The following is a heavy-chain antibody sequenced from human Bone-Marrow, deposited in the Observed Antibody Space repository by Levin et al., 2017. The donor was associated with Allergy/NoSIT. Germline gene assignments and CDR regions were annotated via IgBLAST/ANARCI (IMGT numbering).Heavy chain of an antibody. J-gene: IGHJ3*02. V-gene: IGHV4-4*02. D-gene: IGHD2-21*02. CDR3: ATCGDDCIDVFGI. Sequence: PGGSLRLSCAVSGASISSSNWWSWVRQSPGKGLEWIGEIYQSGNTSYNPSLKSRVTISVDKSKNQFSLKLNSVTAADTAVYYCATCGDDCIDVFGIWGQGTMVTVSS. CDR1: GASISSSNW. CDR2: IYQSGNT.